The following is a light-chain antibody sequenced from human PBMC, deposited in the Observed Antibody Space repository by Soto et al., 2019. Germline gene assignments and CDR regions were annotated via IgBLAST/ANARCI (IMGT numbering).Light chain of an antibody. J-gene: IGKJ4*01. V-gene: IGKV1-33*01. CDR2: DAS. CDR1: QDISNY. Sequence: DIHMTHSPSSLSASGGGRVTITGQASQDISNYLNWYQQKPGKAPKLLIYDASNLETGVPSKFSARGSAKHFTSPLGRLQPEDNATQYSAQYDHVRPTSGAGTKVDIX. CDR3: AQYDHVRPT.